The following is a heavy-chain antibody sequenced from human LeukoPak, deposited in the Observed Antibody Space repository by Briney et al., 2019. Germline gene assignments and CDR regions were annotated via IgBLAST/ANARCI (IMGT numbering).Heavy chain of an antibody. Sequence: PGGALRLSCAASRFTFSSYGMHSVRQAPGKGREWVAFIRYDGSNKYYADSVKGRFTISRDNSKNTLYPQMNSLRAEDTAVYYCAKTYGSGSYYGDWGQGTLVAVSS. V-gene: IGHV3-30*02. CDR3: AKTYGSGSYYGD. D-gene: IGHD3-10*01. CDR1: RFTFSSYG. CDR2: IRYDGSNK. J-gene: IGHJ4*02.